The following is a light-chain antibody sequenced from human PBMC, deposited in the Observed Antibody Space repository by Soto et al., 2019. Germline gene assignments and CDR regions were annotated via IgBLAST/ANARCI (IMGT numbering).Light chain of an antibody. J-gene: IGKJ1*01. V-gene: IGKV3-20*01. CDR2: DAS. CDR1: QSVNSY. Sequence: EIVLTQSPGILSLSPGERATLSCRASQSVNSYLAWYQQKPGQAPRLLISDASDRATGIPDRFSGSGSGTDFTLTISRLVPEDFAVYYCQQYGDSPVTFGQGTKVDIK. CDR3: QQYGDSPVT.